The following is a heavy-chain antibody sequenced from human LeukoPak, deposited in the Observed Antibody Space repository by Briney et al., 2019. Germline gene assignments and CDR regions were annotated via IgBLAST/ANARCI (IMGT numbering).Heavy chain of an antibody. V-gene: IGHV3-30*18. CDR2: ISYDGSNK. J-gene: IGHJ3*02. CDR1: GFTFSSYG. Sequence: GGSLRLSCAASGFTFSSYGMHWVRQAPGKGLEWVAVISYDGSNKYYADSVKSRFTISRDNSKNTLYLQMNSLRAEDTAVYYCAKVLTPTYYCDSSGYYYSRDAFDIWGQGTMVTVSS. D-gene: IGHD3-22*01. CDR3: AKVLTPTYYCDSSGYYYSRDAFDI.